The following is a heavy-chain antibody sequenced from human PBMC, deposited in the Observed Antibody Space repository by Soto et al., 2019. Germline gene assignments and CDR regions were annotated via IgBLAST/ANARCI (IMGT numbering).Heavy chain of an antibody. Sequence: QVQLVQSGAEVKKPGASVKVSCKASGYTFTSYGISWGRQAPGQGLEWMGWISAYNGNTNYAQKLQGRVTMTTDTSTSTAYMELRSLRSDDTAVYYCARGSHCAEIVATIYPADYWGQGTLVTVSS. V-gene: IGHV1-18*04. J-gene: IGHJ4*02. CDR1: GYTFTSYG. CDR3: ARGSHCAEIVATIYPADY. D-gene: IGHD5-12*01. CDR2: ISAYNGNT.